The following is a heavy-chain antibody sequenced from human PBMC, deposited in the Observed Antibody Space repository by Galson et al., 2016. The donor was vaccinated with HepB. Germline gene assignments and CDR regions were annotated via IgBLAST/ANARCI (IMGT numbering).Heavy chain of an antibody. V-gene: IGHV3-7*01. CDR2: IKQDGSEK. CDR3: AREFSSSWYMRKYFDS. D-gene: IGHD6-13*01. CDR1: GFTFSNYW. Sequence: SLRLSCAASGFTFSNYWMSWVRQAPGKGLEWVANIKQDGSEKYYVDSVKGRFTISRDNAKNSLYLQMNSLRAEDTAVYYCAREFSSSWYMRKYFDSWGQGTRVTVSS. J-gene: IGHJ4*02.